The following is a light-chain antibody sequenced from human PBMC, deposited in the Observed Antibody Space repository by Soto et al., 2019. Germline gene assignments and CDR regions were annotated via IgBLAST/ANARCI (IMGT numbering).Light chain of an antibody. J-gene: IGKJ4*01. CDR3: QQTYSTPPLT. V-gene: IGKV1-39*01. CDR2: TTS. CDR1: QSIGRY. Sequence: DIQMTQSPSSLSASVGDRVTITCRASQSIGRYLNWYQQKPGKAPKLLIYTTSNLQSGVPSRFSGSGSGTDFTLTISSLQPEDFATYYCQQTYSTPPLTFGGGTKVQIK.